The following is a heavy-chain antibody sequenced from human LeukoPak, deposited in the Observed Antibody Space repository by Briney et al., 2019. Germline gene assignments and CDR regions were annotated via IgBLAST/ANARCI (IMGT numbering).Heavy chain of an antibody. Sequence: KSSETLSLTCAVYGGSFSGYYWSWIRQPPGKGLEWIGEINHSGSTNYNPSLKSRVTISVDTSKNQFSLKLSSVTAADTAVYYCARVVATITRLFDYWGQGTLVTVSS. J-gene: IGHJ4*02. D-gene: IGHD5-12*01. CDR3: ARVVATITRLFDY. CDR1: GGSFSGYY. CDR2: INHSGST. V-gene: IGHV4-34*01.